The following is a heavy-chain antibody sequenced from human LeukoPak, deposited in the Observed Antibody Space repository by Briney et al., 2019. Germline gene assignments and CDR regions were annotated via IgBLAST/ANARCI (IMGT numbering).Heavy chain of an antibody. CDR1: GGSISSYY. V-gene: IGHV4-59*01. Sequence: SETLSLTCTVTGGSISSYYWSWIRQPPGKGLEWIGYIYYSGSTNYNPSLKSRVTISVDTSKNQFSLKLKSVTAADTAVYYCARDRGAAWWYFDLWGRGALDTVSS. D-gene: IGHD3-10*01. CDR3: ARDRGAAWWYFDL. J-gene: IGHJ2*01. CDR2: IYYSGST.